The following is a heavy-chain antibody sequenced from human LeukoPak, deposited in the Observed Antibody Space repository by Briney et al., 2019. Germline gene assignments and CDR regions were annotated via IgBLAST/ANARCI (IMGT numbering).Heavy chain of an antibody. J-gene: IGHJ6*03. CDR3: AREPGTLLPGSRRGYDGNYYYIYV. CDR1: GYTFTSYG. V-gene: IGHV1-18*01. CDR2: ISAYTGNT. Sequence: ASVKVSCKASGYTFTSYGISWVRQAPGQGLEWMGWISAYTGNTNYAQKFQGRVTMTTDTSTTTAYLELRSLRSDDTAVYYCAREPGTLLPGSRRGYDGNYYYIYVWGKGTTVTISS. D-gene: IGHD3-3*01.